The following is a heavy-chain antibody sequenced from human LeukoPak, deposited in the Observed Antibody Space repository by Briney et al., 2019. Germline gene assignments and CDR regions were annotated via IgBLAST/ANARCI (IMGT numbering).Heavy chain of an antibody. J-gene: IGHJ5*02. V-gene: IGHV4-39*01. CDR1: GGSISSSSYY. Sequence: KPSETLSLTCTVSGGSISSSSYYWVWIRQPPGKGLEWIGSIYYSGRTYYNPSLKSRVTISVDTSKNQFSLKLSSVTAADTAVYYCAKVVPAALGYGYFDPWGQGTLVTVSS. CDR3: AKVVPAALGYGYFDP. CDR2: IYYSGRT. D-gene: IGHD2-2*01.